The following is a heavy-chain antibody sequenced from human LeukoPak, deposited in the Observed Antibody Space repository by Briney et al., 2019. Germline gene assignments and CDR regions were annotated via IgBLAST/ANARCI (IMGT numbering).Heavy chain of an antibody. CDR2: INSDGSST. V-gene: IGHV3-74*01. CDR1: GFTFSSYW. CDR3: ARVFWYDSSFDY. D-gene: IGHD3-22*01. J-gene: IGHJ4*02. Sequence: PGGSLRLSCAASGFTFSSYWMHWVRQAPGKGLVWVSSINSDGSSTSYADSVKGRFTISRDNAKNTLYLQMNSLRAEDTAVYYCARVFWYDSSFDYWGQGTLVTVSS.